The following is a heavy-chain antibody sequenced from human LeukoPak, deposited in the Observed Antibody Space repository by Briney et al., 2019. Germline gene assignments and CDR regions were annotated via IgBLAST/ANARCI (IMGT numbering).Heavy chain of an antibody. CDR2: ISAYNGNT. CDR3: ARMAYSSSWYIGFDAEYFDY. D-gene: IGHD6-13*01. J-gene: IGHJ4*02. Sequence: ASVKVSCKASGYTFTSYGISWVRQAPGQGLEWMGWISAYNGNTNYAQKLQGRVTMTTDTSTSTAYMELRSLRSDDTAVYYCARMAYSSSWYIGFDAEYFDYWGQGTLVTVSS. V-gene: IGHV1-18*01. CDR1: GYTFTSYG.